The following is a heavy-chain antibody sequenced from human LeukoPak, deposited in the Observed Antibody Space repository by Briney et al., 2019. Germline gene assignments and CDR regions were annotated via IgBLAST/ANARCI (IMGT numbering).Heavy chain of an antibody. CDR1: GGSFSGYY. CDR2: INHSGST. CDR3: ARHTQYFYDRSGYYPTRPFEI. Sequence: SETLSLTCAVYGGSFSGYYWSWIRQPPGKGLEWIGEINHSGSTNYNPSLKSRVTISVDTSKNQFSLKLTSVTAADTAVYYCARHTQYFYDRSGYYPTRPFEIWGRGTMVTVSS. V-gene: IGHV4-34*01. J-gene: IGHJ3*02. D-gene: IGHD3-22*01.